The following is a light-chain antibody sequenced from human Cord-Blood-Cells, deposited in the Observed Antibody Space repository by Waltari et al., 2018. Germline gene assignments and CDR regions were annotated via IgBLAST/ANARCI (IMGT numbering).Light chain of an antibody. CDR2: QDS. CDR1: QLGYKY. CDR3: QAWDSSTWV. Sequence: SYELTQPPSVSVSPGQTASITCAGDQLGYKYACWYQQKPGQSPVLVIYQDSQRPSGIPERFSGSNSGNTATLTISGTQAMDEADYYCQAWDSSTWVFGGGTKLTVL. V-gene: IGLV3-1*01. J-gene: IGLJ3*02.